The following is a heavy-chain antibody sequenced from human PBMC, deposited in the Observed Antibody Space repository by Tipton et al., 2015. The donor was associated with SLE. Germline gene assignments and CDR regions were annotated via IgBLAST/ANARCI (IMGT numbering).Heavy chain of an antibody. V-gene: IGHV4-59*01. CDR2: IYYSGST. CDR3: ARGDRYGDF. Sequence: LRLSCTVSGGSISSYYWSWIRQPPGKGLEWIGYIYYSGSTNYNPSLKSRVTISVDTSKNQFSLKLSSVTAADTAVYYCARGDRYGDFWGQGTLVTVSS. D-gene: IGHD1-14*01. CDR1: GGSISSYY. J-gene: IGHJ4*02.